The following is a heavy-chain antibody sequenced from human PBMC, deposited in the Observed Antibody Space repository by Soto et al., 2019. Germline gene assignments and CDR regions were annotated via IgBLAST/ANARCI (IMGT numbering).Heavy chain of an antibody. CDR2: ISSTSTYI. D-gene: IGHD3-10*01. Sequence: EVQLVESGGGLAKPGGSLRLSCAASGFLFNSYGMNWVRLSPGRGLEWISSISSTSTYIEYADSVKGRFIISRDNAENSLFLQINSLRAEDTAVYYCTRDRYPGMVFPDFDFWGQGALVTVSS. CDR3: TRDRYPGMVFPDFDF. J-gene: IGHJ4*02. V-gene: IGHV3-21*01. CDR1: GFLFNSYG.